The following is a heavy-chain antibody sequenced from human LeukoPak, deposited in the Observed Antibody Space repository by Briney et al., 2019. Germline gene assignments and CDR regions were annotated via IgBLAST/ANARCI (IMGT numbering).Heavy chain of an antibody. V-gene: IGHV1-8*01. D-gene: IGHD6-6*01. CDR1: GYTFTSYD. CDR2: MNPNRGNT. Sequence: GASVKVSCKASGYTFTSYDINWVRQATGQGLEWMGWMNPNRGNTGYAQKFQGRVTMTRNTSINTAYMELSSLRSEDTAVYYCARVLFLGSSSSPGYWGQGTLVTVSS. J-gene: IGHJ4*02. CDR3: ARVLFLGSSSSPGY.